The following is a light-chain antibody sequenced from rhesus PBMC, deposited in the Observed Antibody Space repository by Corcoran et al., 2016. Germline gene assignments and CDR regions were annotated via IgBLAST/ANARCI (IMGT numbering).Light chain of an antibody. CDR1: SSDIGAYDR. V-gene: IGLV2-23*02. Sequence: QTALTQSPSVSGSPGQSVTISCTGTSSDIGAYDRVSWYQLHPGTAPKLMIYEVSKRPSGVSDRFSGSKSGNTASLTISGLQAEDEADYYCCSYAGSYTYIFGAGTRLTVL. CDR3: CSYAGSYTYI. J-gene: IGLJ1*01. CDR2: EVS.